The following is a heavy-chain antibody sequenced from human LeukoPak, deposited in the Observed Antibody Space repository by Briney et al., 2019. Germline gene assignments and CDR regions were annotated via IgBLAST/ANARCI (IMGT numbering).Heavy chain of an antibody. CDR3: ARGLATAAAY. V-gene: IGHV3-23*01. D-gene: IGHD6-13*01. CDR1: GFTFSSYA. J-gene: IGHJ4*02. CDR2: ISGSGGST. Sequence: GGSLRLSCAASGFTFSSYAMSWVRQAPGKGLEWVSAISGSGGSTYYADSVRGRFTISRDNAKSSVYLQMNSLRAEDTALYYCARGLATAAAYWGQGTVVTVSS.